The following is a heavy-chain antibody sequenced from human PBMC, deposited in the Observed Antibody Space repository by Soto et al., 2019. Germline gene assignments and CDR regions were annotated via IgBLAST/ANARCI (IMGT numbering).Heavy chain of an antibody. V-gene: IGHV4-38-2*01. CDR2: IYHSGST. CDR1: GYSISSGYY. D-gene: IGHD2-15*01. Sequence: SETLSLTCAVSGYSISSGYYWGWIRQPPGKGLECIGSIYHSGSTYYNPSLKSRVTISVDTSKNQFSLKLSSVTAADTAVYYCARVAGYRRGGSCYWFEYWGQGSLVT. CDR3: ARVAGYRRGGSCYWFEY. J-gene: IGHJ4*02.